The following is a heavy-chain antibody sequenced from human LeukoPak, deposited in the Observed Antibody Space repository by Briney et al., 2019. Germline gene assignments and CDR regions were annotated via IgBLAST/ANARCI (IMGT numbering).Heavy chain of an antibody. CDR3: AREVIMITFGGAPGWFDP. CDR2: IIPIFGTA. Sequence: SVKVSCKASGGTFSSYAISWVRQAPGRGLEWMGGIIPIFGTANYAQNFQGRVTITADKSTSTAYMELSSLRSEDTAVYYCAREVIMITFGGAPGWFDPWGQGTLVTVSS. CDR1: GGTFSSYA. V-gene: IGHV1-69*06. J-gene: IGHJ5*02. D-gene: IGHD3-16*01.